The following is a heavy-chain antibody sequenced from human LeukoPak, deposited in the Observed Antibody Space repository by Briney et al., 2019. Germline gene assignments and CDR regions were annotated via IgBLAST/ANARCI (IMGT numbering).Heavy chain of an antibody. CDR3: ARDSDGMDV. CDR2: INPKSGGT. Sequence: ASVKVSCKASGYTFTGHYMHWVRQAPGQGLEWMGWINPKSGGTNYVQKFQGRVTVTRDTPISTAYMELSRLRSDDTAVYYCARDSDGMDVWGQGTTVTVSS. V-gene: IGHV1-2*02. J-gene: IGHJ6*02. CDR1: GYTFTGHY.